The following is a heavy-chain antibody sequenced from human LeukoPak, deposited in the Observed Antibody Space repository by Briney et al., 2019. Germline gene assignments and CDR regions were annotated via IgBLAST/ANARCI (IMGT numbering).Heavy chain of an antibody. CDR2: IYHSGST. CDR1: GGSISSYY. J-gene: IGHJ4*02. D-gene: IGHD2-2*01. Sequence: SETLSLTCTVSGGSISSYYWSWIRQPPGKGLEWIGYIYHSGSTNYNPSLKSRVTMSVDTSKNQFSLKLSSVTAADTAVYYCARLLGYCSSSSCYFYFDYWGQGTLVTVSS. CDR3: ARLLGYCSSSSCYFYFDY. V-gene: IGHV4-59*01.